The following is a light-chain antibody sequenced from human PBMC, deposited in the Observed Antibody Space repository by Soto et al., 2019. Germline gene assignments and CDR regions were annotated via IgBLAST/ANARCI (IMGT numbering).Light chain of an antibody. CDR3: QLGDGGSGHRV. Sequence: SSVLTQPPSVSGAPGKAARIPCRGNNIGRKSVHWYRQTPGQAPLLVIYYDRDRPSGIPERFSGSNSGNTATLTISRVEAGDEFDYCCQLGDGGSGHRVFGGGTKLTGL. J-gene: IGLJ2*01. CDR1: NIGRKS. CDR2: YDR. V-gene: IGLV3-21*04.